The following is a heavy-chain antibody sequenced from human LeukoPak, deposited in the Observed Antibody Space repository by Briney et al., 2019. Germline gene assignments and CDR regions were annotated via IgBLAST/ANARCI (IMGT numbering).Heavy chain of an antibody. J-gene: IGHJ2*01. Sequence: PGGSLRLSCAASGFTVSSWVRQAPGKGLEWVSLIYSGGSTYYADSVKGRFTISRDNSKNNLYLQMNSLRAEDTAVYYCATSGSVWFFDLWGRGALVTVSS. V-gene: IGHV3-66*01. CDR2: IYSGGST. CDR1: GFTVSS. CDR3: ATSGSVWFFDL. D-gene: IGHD3-10*01.